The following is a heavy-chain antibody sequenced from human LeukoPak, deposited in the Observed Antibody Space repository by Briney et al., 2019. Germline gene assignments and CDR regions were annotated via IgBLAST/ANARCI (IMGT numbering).Heavy chain of an antibody. J-gene: IGHJ4*02. D-gene: IGHD3-3*01. CDR3: ARDPKIVTSGYYGSFFDY. CDR1: GFTFSSFA. Sequence: GGSLRLSCAASGFTFSSFAMHWVRQAPGKGLEWVAVISYDGSNKYYADSVKGRFTISRDNSKNTLYLQMNSLRAEDTAVYCCARDPKIVTSGYYGSFFDYWGQGTLVTVSS. CDR2: ISYDGSNK. V-gene: IGHV3-30-3*01.